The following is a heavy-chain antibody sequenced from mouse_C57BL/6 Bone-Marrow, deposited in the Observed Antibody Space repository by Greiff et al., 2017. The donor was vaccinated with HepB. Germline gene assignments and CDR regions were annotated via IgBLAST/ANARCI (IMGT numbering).Heavy chain of an antibody. J-gene: IGHJ4*01. CDR3: ARGTDGNFAMDY. CDR2: INPYNGDT. Sequence: EVQLQQSGPELVKPGDSVKISCKASGYSFTGYFMNWVMQSHGKSLEWIGRINPYNGDTFYNQKFKGKATLTVDKSSSTDHMELRSLTSEDSAVYYCARGTDGNFAMDYWGQGTSVTVSS. D-gene: IGHD2-1*01. CDR1: GYSFTGYF. V-gene: IGHV1-20*01.